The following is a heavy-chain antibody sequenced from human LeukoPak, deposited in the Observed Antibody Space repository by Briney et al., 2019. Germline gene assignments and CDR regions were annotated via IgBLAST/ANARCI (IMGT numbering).Heavy chain of an antibody. Sequence: PPGGSLRLSCAASGFTFSSYAMNWVRQAPGKGLEWVSGTGSTGVSTFYADSVKGRFTVSRDNSKNTLSLQMNSLRAEDTAVYYCAKDPGVVPAHYFDYWGQGTLVTVSS. V-gene: IGHV3-23*01. CDR1: GFTFSSYA. CDR3: AKDPGVVPAHYFDY. D-gene: IGHD2-2*01. J-gene: IGHJ4*02. CDR2: TGSTGVST.